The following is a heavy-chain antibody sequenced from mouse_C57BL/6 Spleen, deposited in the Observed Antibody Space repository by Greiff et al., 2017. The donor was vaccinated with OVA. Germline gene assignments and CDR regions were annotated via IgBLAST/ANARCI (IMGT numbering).Heavy chain of an antibody. Sequence: VQGVESGPELVKPGASVKISCKASGYTFTDYYINWVKQRPGQGLEWIGWIFPGSGSTYYNEKFKGKATLTVDKSSSTAYMLLSSLTSEDSAVYFCARSKGYDYESAMDYWGQGTSVTVSS. V-gene: IGHV1-75*01. D-gene: IGHD2-4*01. CDR2: IFPGSGST. J-gene: IGHJ4*01. CDR1: GYTFTDYY. CDR3: ARSKGYDYESAMDY.